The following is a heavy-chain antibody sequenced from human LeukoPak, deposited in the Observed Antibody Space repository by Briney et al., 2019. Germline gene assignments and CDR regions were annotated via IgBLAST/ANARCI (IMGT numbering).Heavy chain of an antibody. J-gene: IGHJ4*02. CDR3: ASQGWGSYRYGIDY. V-gene: IGHV4-59*08. D-gene: IGHD3-16*02. CDR2: IYYSGST. CDR1: GGSISSYY. Sequence: SETLSLTCTVSGGSISSYYWSWIRQPPGKGLEWIGYIYYSGSTNYNPSLKSRVTISVDTSKNQFSLKLSSVTAADTAVYYCASQGWGSYRYGIDYWGQGTLVTVSS.